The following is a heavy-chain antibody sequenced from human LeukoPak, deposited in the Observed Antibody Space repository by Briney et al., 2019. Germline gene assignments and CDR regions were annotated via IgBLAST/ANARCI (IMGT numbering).Heavy chain of an antibody. CDR2: ISGYNGNT. V-gene: IGHV1-18*01. CDR3: ARATGRVVRGITWRYFDY. CDR1: GYTFTSYG. Sequence: ASVKVSCKASGYTFTSYGLIWVRQAPGQGLEGMGWISGYNGNTKYAQKLQGRVTMTTDTSTSTAYMELRSLRSDDTAVYYCARATGRVVRGITWRYFDYWGQGTLVTVSS. J-gene: IGHJ4*02. D-gene: IGHD3-10*01.